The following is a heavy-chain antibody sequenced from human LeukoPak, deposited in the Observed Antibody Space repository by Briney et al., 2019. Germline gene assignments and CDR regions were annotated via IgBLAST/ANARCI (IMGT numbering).Heavy chain of an antibody. CDR2: INHSGST. CDR1: GGSISSGDYY. J-gene: IGHJ4*02. CDR3: ARGKWLRLYYFDY. V-gene: IGHV4-39*07. Sequence: PSETLSLTCTVSGGSISSGDYYWSWIRQPPGKGLEWIGEINHSGSTNYNPSLKSRVTISVDTSKNQFSLKLSSVTAADTAVYYCARGKWLRLYYFDYWGQGTLVTVSS. D-gene: IGHD5-12*01.